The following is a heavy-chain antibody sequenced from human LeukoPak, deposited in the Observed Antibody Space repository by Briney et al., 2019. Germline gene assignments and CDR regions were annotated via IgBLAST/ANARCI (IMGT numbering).Heavy chain of an antibody. CDR3: ARDAYCGGDCLDYFDY. CDR1: GYSISSGYY. Sequence: SETLSLTCTVSGYSISSGYYWGWIRPPPGKGLEWIGSIYHSGSTYYNPSLKSRVTISVDTSKNQFSLKLSPVTAADTAVYYCARDAYCGGDCLDYFDYWGQGTLVTVSS. J-gene: IGHJ4*02. CDR2: IYHSGST. D-gene: IGHD2-21*02. V-gene: IGHV4-38-2*02.